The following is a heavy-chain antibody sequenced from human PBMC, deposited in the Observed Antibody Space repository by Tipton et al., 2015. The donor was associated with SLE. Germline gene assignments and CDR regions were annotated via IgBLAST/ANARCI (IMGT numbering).Heavy chain of an antibody. CDR2: IRYDGSNK. CDR3: ATLSVDTAMGPAKGAAPFDY. J-gene: IGHJ4*02. D-gene: IGHD5-18*01. CDR1: GFTFSSYG. V-gene: IGHV3-30*02. Sequence: SLRLSCAASGFTFSSYGMHWVRQAPGKGLEWVAFIRYDGSNKYYADSVKGRFTISRDNSKNTLYLQMNSLRAEDTAVYYCATLSVDTAMGPAKGAAPFDYWGQGTLVTVSS.